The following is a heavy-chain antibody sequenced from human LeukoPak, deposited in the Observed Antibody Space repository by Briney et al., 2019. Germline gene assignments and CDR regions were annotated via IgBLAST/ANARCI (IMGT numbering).Heavy chain of an antibody. V-gene: IGHV3-23*01. CDR2: ISSGGST. CDR1: GFTFITYA. J-gene: IGHJ5*02. D-gene: IGHD6-13*01. CDR3: ARDNIPSAGPGRYWFDH. Sequence: GGSLRLSCAASGFTFITYAMNWVCQAPGKGLEWVSSISSGGSTYYADSVKGRFTVSRDISKNTLYLQMNSLRADDTAVYYCARDNIPSAGPGRYWFDHWGQGILVTVSS.